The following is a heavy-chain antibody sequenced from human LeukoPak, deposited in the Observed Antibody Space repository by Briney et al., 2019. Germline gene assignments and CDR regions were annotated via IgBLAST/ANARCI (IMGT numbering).Heavy chain of an antibody. Sequence: ASVKVSCKSSGYTFTDYYVHWVRQAAGQGLEWMGWINPDTGATRYSRKFQGRVTMTRDTSINTAYMDLTSLTSDDTAVFSCVRRAIVVPRPDPPPRFDTWGQGTLVTVSS. CDR3: VRRAIVVPRPDPPPRFDT. V-gene: IGHV1-2*02. CDR1: GYTFTDYY. J-gene: IGHJ5*02. D-gene: IGHD2-15*01. CDR2: INPDTGAT.